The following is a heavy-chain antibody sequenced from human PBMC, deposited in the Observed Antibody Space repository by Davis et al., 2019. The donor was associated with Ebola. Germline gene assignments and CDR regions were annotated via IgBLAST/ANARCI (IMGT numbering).Heavy chain of an antibody. Sequence: ASVKVSCKASGYTFTGYYMHWVRQAPGQGLEWMGWINPNSGGTNYAQKFQGRVTMTRDTSISTAYMELSRLRSDDTAVYYCARLPHDFIVVVPAADYWGQGTLVTVSS. CDR2: INPNSGGT. J-gene: IGHJ4*02. V-gene: IGHV1-2*02. CDR3: ARLPHDFIVVVPAADY. CDR1: GYTFTGYY. D-gene: IGHD2-2*01.